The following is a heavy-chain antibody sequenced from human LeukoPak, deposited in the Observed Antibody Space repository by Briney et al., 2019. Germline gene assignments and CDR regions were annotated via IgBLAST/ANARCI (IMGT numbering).Heavy chain of an antibody. CDR3: AKDRHNGYSGYDIFDY. V-gene: IGHV3-30*18. Sequence: PGGSLRLSCAASGFTFSSYGMHWVRQAPGKGLEWVAVISYDGSNKYYADSVKGRFTIPRDNSKNTLYLQMNSLRAEDTAVYYCAKDRHNGYSGYDIFDYWGQGTLVTVSS. D-gene: IGHD5-12*01. J-gene: IGHJ4*02. CDR1: GFTFSSYG. CDR2: ISYDGSNK.